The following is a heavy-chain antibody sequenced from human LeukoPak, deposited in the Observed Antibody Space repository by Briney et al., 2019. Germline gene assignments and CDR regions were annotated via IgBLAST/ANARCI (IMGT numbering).Heavy chain of an antibody. Sequence: GASVKVSCKAFGGSFSSEAISWVRQAPGQGLEWMGRIIPIFGAANYAQKFQGRVTITTDESTSTAYMELSSLRSEDTAVYYCARSPDRSAFDIWGQGTMVTVSS. J-gene: IGHJ3*02. V-gene: IGHV1-69*05. CDR1: GGSFSSEA. CDR2: IIPIFGAA. CDR3: ARSPDRSAFDI.